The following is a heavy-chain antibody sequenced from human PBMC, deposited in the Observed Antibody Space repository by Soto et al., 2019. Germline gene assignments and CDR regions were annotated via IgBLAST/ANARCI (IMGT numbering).Heavy chain of an antibody. CDR2: IIPMYGTT. Sequence: QVQLVQSGAEVKKPGSSVKVSCKASGGTFRSYVTSWVRQAPGQGLEWLGGIIPMYGTTYYAQTFQGRVTISAVESTSTAFMELSSLRSEDTAGYYCARIGTLDWIDDYWGQGTLVTVSS. J-gene: IGHJ4*02. V-gene: IGHV1-69*12. CDR1: GGTFRSYV. D-gene: IGHD1-1*01. CDR3: ARIGTLDWIDDY.